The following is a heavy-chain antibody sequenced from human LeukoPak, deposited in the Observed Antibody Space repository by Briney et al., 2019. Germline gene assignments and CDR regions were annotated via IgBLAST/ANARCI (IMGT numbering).Heavy chain of an antibody. J-gene: IGHJ4*02. CDR1: GYTFTNYY. Sequence: ASVKVSCKASGYTFTNYYMHWVRQAPGQGLEWMGIINPNGSFTTYAQKFRGRVTMTRDMSTSTFYMDLSSLTYEDTAVYYCARKKSGVVIPGFAFWGQGTLVTIPP. V-gene: IGHV1-46*01. D-gene: IGHD3-16*02. CDR2: INPNGSFT. CDR3: ARKKSGVVIPGFAF.